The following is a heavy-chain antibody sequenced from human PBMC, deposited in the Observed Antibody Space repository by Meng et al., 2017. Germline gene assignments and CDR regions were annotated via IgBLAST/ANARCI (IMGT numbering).Heavy chain of an antibody. CDR2: IWYDGSNK. CDR1: GFTFSSYG. J-gene: IGHJ2*01. V-gene: IGHV3-33*01. D-gene: IGHD2/OR15-2a*01. CDR3: ARGLSTTYWYFDL. Sequence: QVQLVESGGGVVQPGRSLRLSSAASGFTFSSYGMHWVRQAPGKGLEWVAVIWYDGSNKYYADSVKGRFTISRDNSKNTLYLQMNSLRAEDTAVYYCARGLSTTYWYFDLWGRGTLVTVSS.